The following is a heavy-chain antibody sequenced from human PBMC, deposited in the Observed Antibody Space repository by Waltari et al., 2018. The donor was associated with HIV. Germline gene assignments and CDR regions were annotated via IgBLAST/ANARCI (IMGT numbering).Heavy chain of an antibody. Sequence: EVQLVESGGGLVKPGGSLRLSCAASGFTFSSYSMNWVRQAPGKGLEWVSSISSSSSYIYYADSVKGRFTISRDNAKNSLYLQMNSLRAEDTAVYYCARETDIVATRFDYWGQGTLVTVSS. D-gene: IGHD5-12*01. V-gene: IGHV3-21*01. CDR3: ARETDIVATRFDY. CDR2: ISSSSSYI. J-gene: IGHJ4*02. CDR1: GFTFSSYS.